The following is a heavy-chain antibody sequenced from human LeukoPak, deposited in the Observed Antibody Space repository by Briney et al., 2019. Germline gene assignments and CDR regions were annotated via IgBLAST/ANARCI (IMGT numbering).Heavy chain of an antibody. D-gene: IGHD5-18*01. CDR3: AHSEVGYSYGPIYYYGMDV. CDR2: IYWNDDK. CDR1: GFSLSTSGVG. V-gene: IGHV2-5*01. Sequence: SGPTLAKPTQTLTLTCTFSGFSLSTSGVGVGWIRQPPGKALEWLALIYWNDDKRYSPSLKSRLTITKDTSKNQVVLTMTNMDPVDTATYYCAHSEVGYSYGPIYYYGMDVWGQGTTVTVSS. J-gene: IGHJ6*02.